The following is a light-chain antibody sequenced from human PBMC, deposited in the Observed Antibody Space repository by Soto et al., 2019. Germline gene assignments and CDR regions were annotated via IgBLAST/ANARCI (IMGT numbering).Light chain of an antibody. CDR1: QNIRGNE. J-gene: IGKJ1*01. V-gene: IGKV3-20*01. Sequence: VLTQSPGTLSLSPGERTTLSCRASQNIRGNELAWYQQKPCQPPRLLIYRGSSRAPGIPDRFSGRGSGTEFTLTISRLEPEDFAVYYCQDYGTSAPWTFGQGTRVEIK. CDR3: QDYGTSAPWT. CDR2: RGS.